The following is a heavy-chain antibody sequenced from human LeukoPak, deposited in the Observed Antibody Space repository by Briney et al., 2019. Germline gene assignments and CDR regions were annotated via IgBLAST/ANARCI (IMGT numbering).Heavy chain of an antibody. V-gene: IGHV3-21*01. D-gene: IGHD2-2*01. CDR3: AREKSTRYCSSTSCYRYNWFDP. Sequence: AGGSLRLSCAASGFTFSSYSMNWVRQAPGKGLEWVSSISSSSSYIYYADSVKGRFTISRDNAKNSLYLQMNSLRAEDTAVYYCAREKSTRYCSSTSCYRYNWFDPWGQGTLVTVSS. J-gene: IGHJ5*02. CDR2: ISSSSSYI. CDR1: GFTFSSYS.